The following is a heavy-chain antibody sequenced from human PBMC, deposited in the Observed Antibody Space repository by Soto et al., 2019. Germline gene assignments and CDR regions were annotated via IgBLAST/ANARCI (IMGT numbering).Heavy chain of an antibody. CDR1: GFTFSGSA. J-gene: IGHJ4*02. Sequence: GGSLRLSCAASGFTFSGSAMHWVRQASGKGLEWVGRIRSKANSYATAYAASVKGRFTISRDDSKNTAYLQMNSLKTKDTAVYYCTSLWDLWFGEHGGWGQGTLVTVSS. D-gene: IGHD3-10*01. CDR2: IRSKANSYAT. V-gene: IGHV3-73*01. CDR3: TSLWDLWFGEHGG.